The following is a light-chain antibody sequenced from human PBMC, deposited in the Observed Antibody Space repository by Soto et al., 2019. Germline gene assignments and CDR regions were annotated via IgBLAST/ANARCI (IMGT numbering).Light chain of an antibody. CDR2: GNS. CDR1: SSNIGARYD. J-gene: IGLJ2*01. Sequence: QSVLTQPPSVSGAPGRRVTISCTGSSSNIGARYDVHWYQQLPGAAPKVVIYGNSNRPSGVPDRFSGSKSGTSASLAITGLQAEDEADYYCAAWDDSLNGVVFGGGTKLTVL. V-gene: IGLV1-40*01. CDR3: AAWDDSLNGVV.